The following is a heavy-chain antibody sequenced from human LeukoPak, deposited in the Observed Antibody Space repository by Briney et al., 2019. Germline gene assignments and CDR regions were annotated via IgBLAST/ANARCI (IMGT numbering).Heavy chain of an antibody. V-gene: IGHV4-4*09. D-gene: IGHD6-13*01. CDR1: GGSISSYY. Sequence: SETLSLTCTVSGGSISSYYWSWIRQPPGRGLEWIGYIYTSGSTNYNPSLKSRVTISVDTSKNQFSLKLSSVTAADTAVYYCARGQQLADYWGQGTLVTVSS. CDR2: IYTSGST. CDR3: ARGQQLADY. J-gene: IGHJ4*02.